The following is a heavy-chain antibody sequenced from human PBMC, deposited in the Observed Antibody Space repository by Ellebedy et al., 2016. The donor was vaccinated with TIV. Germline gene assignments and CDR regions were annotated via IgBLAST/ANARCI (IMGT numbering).Heavy chain of an antibody. CDR3: ARDKVPGTGFGEVRWYFDL. Sequence: ASVKVSXXASGYTFTGYYMHWVRQAPGQGLEWMGWINPNSGGTNYAQKFQGWVTMTRDTSISTAYMELSRLRSDDTAVYYCARDKVPGTGFGEVRWYFDLWGRGTLVTVSS. CDR2: INPNSGGT. D-gene: IGHD3-3*01. V-gene: IGHV1-2*04. J-gene: IGHJ2*01. CDR1: GYTFTGYY.